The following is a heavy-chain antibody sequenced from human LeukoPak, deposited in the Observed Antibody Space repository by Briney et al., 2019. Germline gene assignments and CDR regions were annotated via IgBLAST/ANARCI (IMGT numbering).Heavy chain of an antibody. Sequence: GAAVKVTCKSSGYTFTGYYMHWVRQAPGQGLEWMGWINPNSGGANYAQKFQGSVTMTRDTSISTAYMELSTQRTDDTAVYYCARDYYDTSGYYVAGGPNYNYYGMDVWGQGTTVTVSS. CDR3: ARDYYDTSGYYVAGGPNYNYYGMDV. CDR1: GYTFTGYY. V-gene: IGHV1-2*02. D-gene: IGHD3-22*01. CDR2: INPNSGGA. J-gene: IGHJ6*02.